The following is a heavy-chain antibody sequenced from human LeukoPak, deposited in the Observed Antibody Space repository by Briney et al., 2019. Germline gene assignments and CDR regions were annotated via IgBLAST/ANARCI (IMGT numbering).Heavy chain of an antibody. J-gene: IGHJ6*02. Sequence: ASVTVSCKASGYTFTSYGISWVRQAPGQGLERMGWISAYNGNTNYAQKLQGRVTMTTDTSTSTAYMELRSLRSDDTAVYYCARALYGDYHSPQGYYYYGMDVWGQGTTVTVSS. CDR2: ISAYNGNT. D-gene: IGHD4-17*01. CDR3: ARALYGDYHSPQGYYYYGMDV. V-gene: IGHV1-18*01. CDR1: GYTFTSYG.